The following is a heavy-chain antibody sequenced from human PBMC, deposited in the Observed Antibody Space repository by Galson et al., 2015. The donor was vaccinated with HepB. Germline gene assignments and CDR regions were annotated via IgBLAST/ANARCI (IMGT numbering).Heavy chain of an antibody. CDR3: ARIWRDGYTSLPFDS. Sequence: PALVKPTQTLTLTCTFSGFSLTDTGMCLSWIRQPPGKALEWLALIDWVDDKFYRTSLESRLTISRDPSRKQVVLTMTNMDPVDTGTYYCARIWRDGYTSLPFDSWGQGIRVTISS. CDR1: GFSLTDTGMC. CDR2: IDWVDDK. D-gene: IGHD5-24*01. J-gene: IGHJ4*02. V-gene: IGHV2-70*01.